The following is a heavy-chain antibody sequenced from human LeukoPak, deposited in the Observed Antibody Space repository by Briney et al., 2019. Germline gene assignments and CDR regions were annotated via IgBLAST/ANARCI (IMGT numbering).Heavy chain of an antibody. CDR3: AKDRAIFGVDLLYYFDY. D-gene: IGHD3-3*01. J-gene: IGHJ4*02. CDR1: GFTFDDFA. V-gene: IGHV3-9*01. Sequence: GGSLRLSCAASGFTFDDFAMHWVRQVPGKGLEWVSGISWNSGSIGYADSVKGRFTVSRDNAKNSLYLQMNSLRAEDTALYYCAKDRAIFGVDLLYYFDYWGQGTLVTVSS. CDR2: ISWNSGSI.